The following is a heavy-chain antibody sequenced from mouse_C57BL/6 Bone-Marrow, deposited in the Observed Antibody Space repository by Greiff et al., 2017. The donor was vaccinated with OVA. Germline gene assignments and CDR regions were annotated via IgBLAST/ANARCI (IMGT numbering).Heavy chain of an antibody. CDR2: IYPGSGNT. V-gene: IGHV1-66*01. Sequence: QVQLQQSGPELVKPGASVKISCKASGYSFTSYYIHWVKQRPGQGLEWIGWIYPGSGNTKYNEKFKGKATLTADTSSSTAYMQLSSLTSEDSAVYYCARAYSNYVGAAMDYWGQGTSVTVSS. D-gene: IGHD2-5*01. CDR3: ARAYSNYVGAAMDY. CDR1: GYSFTSYY. J-gene: IGHJ4*01.